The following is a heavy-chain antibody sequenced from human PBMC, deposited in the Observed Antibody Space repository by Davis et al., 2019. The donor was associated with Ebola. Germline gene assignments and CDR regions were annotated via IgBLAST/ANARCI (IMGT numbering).Heavy chain of an antibody. D-gene: IGHD5-12*01. CDR3: ARERYSGYDDFDY. CDR2: INPNSGGT. CDR1: GYTFTGYY. Sequence: AASVTVSCKASGYTFTGYYMHWVRQAPGQGLEWMGWINPNSGGTNYAQKLQGRVTMTTDTSTSTAYMELRSLRSDDTAVYYCARERYSGYDDFDYWGQGTLVTVSS. V-gene: IGHV1-2*02. J-gene: IGHJ4*02.